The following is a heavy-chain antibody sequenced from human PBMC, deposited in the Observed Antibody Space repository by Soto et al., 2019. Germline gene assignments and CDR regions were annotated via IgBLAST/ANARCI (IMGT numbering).Heavy chain of an antibody. Sequence: QITLKESGPTLVKPTQTLTLTCTFSGFSLSTSGVGVGWIRQPPGKALEWLALIYWDDDKRYSPALKSRLTITKATSKNQVVRTMTNMDPVDTATYYCAHRAQGYYSDYWVQGPLVPVSS. CDR2: IYWDDDK. V-gene: IGHV2-5*02. J-gene: IGHJ4*02. CDR1: GFSLSTSGVG. CDR3: AHRAQGYYSDY.